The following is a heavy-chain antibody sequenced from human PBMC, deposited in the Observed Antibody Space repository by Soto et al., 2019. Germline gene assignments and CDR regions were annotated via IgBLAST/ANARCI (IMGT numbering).Heavy chain of an antibody. D-gene: IGHD5-12*01. V-gene: IGHV3-23*01. CDR3: ATAPFSEYSAYDLDLDY. CDR1: GFTFSNFG. Sequence: GGSLRLSCAASGFTFSNFGMSWFRQAPGKGLEWVSAISASSASTYYADSVLGRFTISRDNSKNTLYLRMNSLRGEDTAVYYCATAPFSEYSAYDLDLDYWGQGTQGTVSS. CDR2: ISASSAST. J-gene: IGHJ4*02.